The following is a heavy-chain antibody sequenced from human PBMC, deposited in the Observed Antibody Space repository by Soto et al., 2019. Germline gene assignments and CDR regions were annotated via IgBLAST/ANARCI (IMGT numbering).Heavy chain of an antibody. V-gene: IGHV3-30*18. CDR1: GFTFSSYG. CDR2: ISYDGSNK. J-gene: IGHJ4*02. D-gene: IGHD3-10*01. Sequence: QVQLVESGGGVVQPGKSLRLSCAGSGFTFSSYGMDWVRQAPGKGLEWVAVISYDGSNKYYADSVKGRFTISRDNSKNTLYLQMSSLRADDTAVYYCAKDRMGAWVRGYFDYWGQGTLVTVSS. CDR3: AKDRMGAWVRGYFDY.